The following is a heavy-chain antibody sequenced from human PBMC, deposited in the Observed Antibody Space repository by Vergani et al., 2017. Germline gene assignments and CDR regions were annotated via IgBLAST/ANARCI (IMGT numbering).Heavy chain of an antibody. D-gene: IGHD5-12*01. CDR2: IYTSGST. CDR1: GGSISSYY. V-gene: IGHV4-4*07. Sequence: QVQLQESGPGLVKPSETLSLTCTVSGGSISSYYWSWIRQPAGKGLEWIGRIYTSGSTNYNPSLKSRVTMSVDTSKNQFSLKLSSVTAADTAVYYCARRGYSGYDHYYYYYYGMDVWGQGTTVTVSS. J-gene: IGHJ6*02. CDR3: ARRGYSGYDHYYYYYYGMDV.